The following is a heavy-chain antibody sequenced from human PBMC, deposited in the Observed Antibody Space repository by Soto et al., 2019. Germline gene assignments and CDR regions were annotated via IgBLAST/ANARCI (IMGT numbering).Heavy chain of an antibody. CDR3: ARGIKIAVLDY. J-gene: IGHJ4*02. V-gene: IGHV4-34*01. Sequence: QVQLQQWGAGLLKPSETLSLTCAVYGGSFSGYYWSWIRQPPGKGLEWIGEINHSGSTNYNPSLKSRVTISVDTSKNQFSLKLSSVTAADTAVYYCARGIKIAVLDYWGQGTLVTVSS. CDR1: GGSFSGYY. D-gene: IGHD6-19*01. CDR2: INHSGST.